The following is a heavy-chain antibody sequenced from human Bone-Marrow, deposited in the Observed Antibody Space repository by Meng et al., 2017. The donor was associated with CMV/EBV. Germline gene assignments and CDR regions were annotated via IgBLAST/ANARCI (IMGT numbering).Heavy chain of an antibody. J-gene: IGHJ4*02. CDR2: IIPIFGTA. CDR3: ARASPYYDFWSGYYFDY. Sequence: SVKVSCKASGYTFTGYYMHWVQQAPGQGLEWMGGIIPIFGTANYAQKFQGRVTITTDESTSTAYMELSSLRSEDTAVYYCARASPYYDFWSGYYFDYWGQGTLVTVSS. CDR1: GYTFTGYY. V-gene: IGHV1-69*05. D-gene: IGHD3-3*01.